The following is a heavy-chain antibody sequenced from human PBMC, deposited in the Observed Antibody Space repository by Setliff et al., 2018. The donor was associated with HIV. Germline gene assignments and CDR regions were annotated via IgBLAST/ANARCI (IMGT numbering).Heavy chain of an antibody. CDR1: GGSISRYY. D-gene: IGHD3-10*01. CDR3: ARDAGPHYGSGPPLEY. V-gene: IGHV4-4*07. Sequence: TLSLTCTVSGGSISRYYWSWIRQPAGKGLEWIGRIYPSGNINYNPSLKSRLTMSTDTSKNQFSLKLSSVTATDTAVYYCARDAGPHYGSGPPLEYWGQGIQVTVSS. J-gene: IGHJ4*02. CDR2: IYPSGNI.